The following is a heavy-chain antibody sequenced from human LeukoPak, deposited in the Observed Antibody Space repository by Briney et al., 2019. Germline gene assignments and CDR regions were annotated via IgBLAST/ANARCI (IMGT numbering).Heavy chain of an antibody. CDR1: GGSFSGYY. CDR2: INHSGST. V-gene: IGHV4-34*01. CDR3: ARGLGSGYYHYYYYMDV. J-gene: IGHJ6*03. D-gene: IGHD3-10*01. Sequence: SETLSLTCAVYGGSFSGYYWSRTRQPPGKGLEWIGEINHSGSTNYNPSLKSRVTISVDTSKNQFSLKLSSVTAADTAVYYCARGLGSGYYHYYYYMDVWGKGTTVTVSS.